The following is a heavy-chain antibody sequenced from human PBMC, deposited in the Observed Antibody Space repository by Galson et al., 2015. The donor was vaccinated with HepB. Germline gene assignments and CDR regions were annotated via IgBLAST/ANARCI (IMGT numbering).Heavy chain of an antibody. V-gene: IGHV1-3*01. CDR1: GYTFTRYA. CDR2: INAGNGNT. Sequence: SVKVSCKVSGYTFTRYAMHWVRQAPGQRLEWMGWINAGNGNTKYSQKFQGRVALTRDTSASTAYLDLSSLRSEDTAVYYCARDGDQWSFDYWGQGTLVTVSS. CDR3: ARDGDQWSFDY. J-gene: IGHJ4*02. D-gene: IGHD2-15*01.